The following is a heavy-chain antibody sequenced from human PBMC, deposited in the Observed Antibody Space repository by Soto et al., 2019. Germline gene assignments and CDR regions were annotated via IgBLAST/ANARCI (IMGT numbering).Heavy chain of an antibody. J-gene: IGHJ4*02. Sequence: RASVKVSCKASGYTLTSYYMHWVRQAPGQGLEWMRIINPSGGSTSYAQKFQGRVTMTRDTSTSTVYMELSSLRSEDTAVYYCAREYRSTMIVVVITTSTSFDYWGQGTLVTVSS. CDR2: INPSGGST. CDR3: AREYRSTMIVVVITTSTSFDY. V-gene: IGHV1-46*01. D-gene: IGHD3-22*01. CDR1: GYTLTSYY.